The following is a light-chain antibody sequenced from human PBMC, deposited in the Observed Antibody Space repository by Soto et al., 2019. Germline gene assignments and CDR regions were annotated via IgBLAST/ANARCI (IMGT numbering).Light chain of an antibody. Sequence: QSVLTQPPSVSGAPGQRVTISCTGSSSNIGAGYDVHWYQPLPGTAPKLLIYGNSNRPSGVPDRFSGSKSGTSASLAITGLQAEDEADYYCQSYDSSLGGSYVFGTGTKLTVL. CDR2: GNS. CDR1: SSNIGAGYD. V-gene: IGLV1-40*01. J-gene: IGLJ1*01. CDR3: QSYDSSLGGSYV.